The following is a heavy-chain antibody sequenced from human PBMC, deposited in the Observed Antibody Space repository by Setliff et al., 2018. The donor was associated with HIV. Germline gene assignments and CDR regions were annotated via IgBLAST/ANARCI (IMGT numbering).Heavy chain of an antibody. CDR1: GGSFSGYY. CDR2: VTHSGRT. D-gene: IGHD3-10*01. CDR3: ARGVRDNRGWSSYYFDY. Sequence: SETLSLTCAVYGGSFSGYYWSWIRQPPGKGLEWIGEVTHSGRTNYNPSLESRVTTSVDTSKKQFSLRLTSVTAADTAVYYCARGVRDNRGWSSYYFDYWGQGTLVTVSS. J-gene: IGHJ4*02. V-gene: IGHV4-34*01.